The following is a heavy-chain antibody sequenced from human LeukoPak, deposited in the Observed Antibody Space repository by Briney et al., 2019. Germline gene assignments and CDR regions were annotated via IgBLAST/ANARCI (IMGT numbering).Heavy chain of an antibody. CDR1: GGSISTYY. Sequence: PSETLSLTCTVSGGSISTYYWSWTRQPPGKGLEWIGYIYYSGSTNYNPSLKSRVTISVDTSKNQFSLKLSSVTAADTAVYYCARSEGPTYYFDYWGQGTLVTVSS. CDR2: IYYSGST. V-gene: IGHV4-59*01. D-gene: IGHD3-16*01. CDR3: ARSEGPTYYFDY. J-gene: IGHJ4*02.